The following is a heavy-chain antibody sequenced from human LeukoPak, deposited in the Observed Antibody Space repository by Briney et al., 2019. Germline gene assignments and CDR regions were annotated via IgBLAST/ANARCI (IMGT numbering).Heavy chain of an antibody. Sequence: KAGGSLRLSCAASGFTVSDNYMSWVRQAPGKGLEWVGRIKSKTDGGTTDYAAPVKGRFTISRDDSKNTLYLQMNSLKTEDTAVYYCTTDITMIVVVTIDYWGQGTLVTVSS. CDR3: TTDITMIVVVTIDY. V-gene: IGHV3-15*01. J-gene: IGHJ4*02. CDR1: GFTVSDNY. CDR2: IKSKTDGGTT. D-gene: IGHD3-22*01.